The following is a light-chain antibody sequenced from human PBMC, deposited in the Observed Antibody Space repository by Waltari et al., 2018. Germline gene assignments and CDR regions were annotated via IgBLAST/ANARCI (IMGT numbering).Light chain of an antibody. CDR3: QQSYSTPRT. J-gene: IGKJ1*01. CDR1: QSINRY. Sequence: DIQMTQSPSSLSASVGDRVTITCRASQSINRYLNWYQQKPGKAPKLLIYAASSLQSGVPSRFSGSESGTDFTLTISSLQPEDFATYYCQQSYSTPRTFGQGTKVEIK. V-gene: IGKV1-39*01. CDR2: AAS.